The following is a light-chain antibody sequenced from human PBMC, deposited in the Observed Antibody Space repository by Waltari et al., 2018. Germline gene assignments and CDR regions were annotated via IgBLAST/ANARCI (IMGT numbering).Light chain of an antibody. CDR3: QQSYSTPYT. CDR1: QSISSY. J-gene: IGKJ2*01. Sequence: DIQMTQSPSSLSASVVDRVTITCRASQSISSYLNWYQQKPGKAPKLLIYAASSLQSGVPSRCSGSGSGTDFTLTISSLQPEDFATYYCQQSYSTPYTFGQGTKLEIK. CDR2: AAS. V-gene: IGKV1-39*01.